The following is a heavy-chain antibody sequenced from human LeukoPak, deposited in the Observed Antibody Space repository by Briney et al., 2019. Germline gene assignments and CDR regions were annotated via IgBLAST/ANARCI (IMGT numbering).Heavy chain of an antibody. Sequence: PGGSLRLSCAASGFTFSSYAMSWVRQAPGKGLEWVSLISGSGGSTYYADSVKGRFTISRDNSKNTPFLQMNSLRAEDTAVYYCAKDRSCTGSSCNVGSWGQGTMVTVSS. V-gene: IGHV3-23*01. J-gene: IGHJ3*01. CDR2: ISGSGGST. D-gene: IGHD2-2*01. CDR1: GFTFSSYA. CDR3: AKDRSCTGSSCNVGS.